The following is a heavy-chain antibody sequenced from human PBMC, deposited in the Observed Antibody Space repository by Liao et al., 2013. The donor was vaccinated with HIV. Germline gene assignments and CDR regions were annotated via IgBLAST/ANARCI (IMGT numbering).Heavy chain of an antibody. D-gene: IGHD3-16*02. V-gene: IGHV4-34*01. Sequence: QVQLQQWGAGLLKPSETLSLTCAVYGGSFSGYYWSWIRQPPGKGLEWIGEINHSGSTNYNPSLKSRVTISVDTSKNQFSLKLSSVTAADTAVYYCARGGYDYVWGSYRKYYYYYYMDVWGKGTTVTVSS. CDR2: INHSGST. J-gene: IGHJ6*03. CDR3: ARGGYDYVWGSYRKYYYYYYMDV. CDR1: GGSFSGYY.